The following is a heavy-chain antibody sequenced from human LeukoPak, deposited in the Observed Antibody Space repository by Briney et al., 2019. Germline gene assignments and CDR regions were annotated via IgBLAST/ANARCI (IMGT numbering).Heavy chain of an antibody. CDR3: ARGLYGSGDYYTFDY. V-gene: IGHV1-8*01. D-gene: IGHD3-10*01. Sequence: ASVKVSCKASGYTFNNYDINWVRQATGQGLEWMGWMNPNSRNTGYAQKFQGRLTMTRNTSISTAYMELSSLRSEDTAVYYCARGLYGSGDYYTFDYWGQGTLVTVSS. CDR2: MNPNSRNT. J-gene: IGHJ4*02. CDR1: GYTFNNYD.